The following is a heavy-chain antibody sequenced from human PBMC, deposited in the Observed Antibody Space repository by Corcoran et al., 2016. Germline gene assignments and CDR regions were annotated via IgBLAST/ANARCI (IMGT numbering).Heavy chain of an antibody. J-gene: IGHJ6*02. Sequence: QVQLQESGPGLVKPSETLSLTCTVSGGSISSYYWSWIRQPPGKGLEWIGYIYYSGSTNYNPSLKSRVTISVDTSKNQFSLKLSSVTAADTAVYDCARVISYYDFWSGYYKDYYGMDVWGQGTTVTVSS. V-gene: IGHV4-59*01. CDR2: IYYSGST. CDR1: GGSISSYY. D-gene: IGHD3-3*01. CDR3: ARVISYYDFWSGYYKDYYGMDV.